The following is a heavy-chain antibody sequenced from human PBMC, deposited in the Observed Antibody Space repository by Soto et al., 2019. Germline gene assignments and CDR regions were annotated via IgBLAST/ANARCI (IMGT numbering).Heavy chain of an antibody. J-gene: IGHJ4*02. CDR2: IYYSGST. CDR1: GGSISSGGYY. D-gene: IGHD6-19*01. V-gene: IGHV4-31*03. CDR3: ARRIAVAGTAFDY. Sequence: SETLSLTCTVSGGSISSGGYYWSWIRQHPGKGLEWIGYIYYSGSTYYNPSLKSRVTISVDTSKNQSSLKLSSVPAADTAVYYCARRIAVAGTAFDYWGQGTLVTVSS.